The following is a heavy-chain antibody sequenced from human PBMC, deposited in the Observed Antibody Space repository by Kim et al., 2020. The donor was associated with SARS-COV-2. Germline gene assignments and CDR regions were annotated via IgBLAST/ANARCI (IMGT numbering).Heavy chain of an antibody. Sequence: ADSVKGRFTISRDNAKNSLYLQMNSLRAEDTALYYCAKVKDTDHDAFDIWGQGTMVTVSS. V-gene: IGHV3-9*01. CDR3: AKVKDTDHDAFDI. D-gene: IGHD2-15*01. J-gene: IGHJ3*02.